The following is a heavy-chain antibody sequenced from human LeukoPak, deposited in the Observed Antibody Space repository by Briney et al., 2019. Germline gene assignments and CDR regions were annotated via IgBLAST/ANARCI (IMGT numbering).Heavy chain of an antibody. CDR2: IYYSGST. J-gene: IGHJ4*02. CDR1: GGSISSGGYY. CDR3: AREWEPYDSSGYYFDY. Sequence: SETLSLTCTVSGGSISSGGYYWSWIRQHPGKGLEWIGYIYYSGSTYYNPSLKSRVTISVDTSKNQFSLKLSSVTAADTAVYYCAREWEPYDSSGYYFDYWGQGTLVTVSS. V-gene: IGHV4-31*03. D-gene: IGHD3-22*01.